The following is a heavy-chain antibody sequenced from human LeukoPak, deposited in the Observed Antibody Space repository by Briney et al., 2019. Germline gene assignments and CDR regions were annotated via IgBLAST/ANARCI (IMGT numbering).Heavy chain of an antibody. V-gene: IGHV1-2*02. J-gene: IGHJ4*02. Sequence: ASVKVSCKASGYTFTGYYIHWVRQAPGQGLEWMGWINPNSGGTNYAQKFQGRVTMTRDTSISTAYMELSRLRSDDTAVYYCARVRWGDDNRGIDYWGQGTLVTVSS. CDR2: INPNSGGT. CDR1: GYTFTGYY. CDR3: ARVRWGDDNRGIDY. D-gene: IGHD3-10*01.